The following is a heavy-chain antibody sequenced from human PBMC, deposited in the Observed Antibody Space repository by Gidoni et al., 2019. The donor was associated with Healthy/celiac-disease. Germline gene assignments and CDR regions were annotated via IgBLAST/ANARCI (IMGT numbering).Heavy chain of an antibody. CDR2: IWYDGSNK. J-gene: IGHJ4*02. CDR1: GFTFSSYG. D-gene: IGHD6-25*01. V-gene: IGHV3-33*01. Sequence: QVQLVESGGGVVQPGRSLRLSCAASGFTFSSYGMHWVRQAPGKGLEWVAVIWYDGSNKYYADSVKGRFTISRDNSKNTLYLQMNSLRAEDTAVYYCAREGDSSAIFDYWGQGTLVTVSS. CDR3: AREGDSSAIFDY.